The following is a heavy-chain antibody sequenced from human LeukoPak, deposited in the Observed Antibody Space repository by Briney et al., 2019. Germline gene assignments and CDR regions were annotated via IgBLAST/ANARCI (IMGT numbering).Heavy chain of an antibody. J-gene: IGHJ4*02. V-gene: IGHV3-48*03. CDR3: ARGAGLYGSGSYVDY. CDR1: GFTFCSYE. D-gene: IGHD3-10*01. CDR2: ISSSGSTI. Sequence: GGSLRLSCAAPGFTFCSYEMNWVRQAPGKGLEWVSYISSSGSTIYYADSVKGRFTISRDNAKNSLYLQVNSLRAEDTAVYYCARGAGLYGSGSYVDYWGQGTLVTVSS.